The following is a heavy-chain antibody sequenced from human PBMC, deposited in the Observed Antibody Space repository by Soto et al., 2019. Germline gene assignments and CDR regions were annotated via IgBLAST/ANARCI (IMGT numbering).Heavy chain of an antibody. CDR1: GFSLSTSGVG. V-gene: IGHV2-5*02. Sequence: QITLKESGPPLVKPTQTLTLTCTFSGFSLSTSGVGVAWIRQPPGKALEWLALIYWDDDKRYSPSLKSRLTITKDTSKTQVVLTMTNMDPVDTATYYCAHRRTYGSGSYSFGYWGQGTLVTVSS. CDR3: AHRRTYGSGSYSFGY. J-gene: IGHJ4*02. D-gene: IGHD3-10*01. CDR2: IYWDDDK.